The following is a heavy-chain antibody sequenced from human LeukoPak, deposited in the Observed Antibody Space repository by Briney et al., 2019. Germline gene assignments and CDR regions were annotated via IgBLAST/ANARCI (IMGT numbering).Heavy chain of an antibody. D-gene: IGHD6-13*01. Sequence: GGSLRLSCAASGFTFSSYGMHWVRQAPGKGLEWVAFIRYDGSNKYYADSVKGRFTISRDNAKNSLYLQMNSLRAEDTAVYYCAKDRTPLWQQVWYPPTVGSAFDIWGQGTMVTVSS. CDR3: AKDRTPLWQQVWYPPTVGSAFDI. CDR2: IRYDGSNK. CDR1: GFTFSSYG. J-gene: IGHJ3*02. V-gene: IGHV3-30*02.